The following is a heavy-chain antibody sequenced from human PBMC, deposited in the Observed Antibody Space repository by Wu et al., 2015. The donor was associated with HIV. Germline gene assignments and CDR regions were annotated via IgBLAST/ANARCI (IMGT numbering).Heavy chain of an antibody. CDR1: GYTFSAAY. Sequence: QVQILQSATEVKKPGASVKFSCKTSGYTFSAAYIHWVRQARGQGPEWMGSINPNSGGAKYAQNVQGRVTITRDKSISTAYMELNTLRSDDTAVYYCAAVYCSGGICYLGYWGQGTLLIVS. J-gene: IGHJ4*02. V-gene: IGHV1-2*02. D-gene: IGHD2-15*01. CDR3: AAVYCSGGICYLGY. CDR2: INPNSGGA.